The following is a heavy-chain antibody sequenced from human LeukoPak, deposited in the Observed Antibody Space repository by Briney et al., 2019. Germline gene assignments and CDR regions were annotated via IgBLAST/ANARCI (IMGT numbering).Heavy chain of an antibody. CDR3: AKGSGWEMSYYYYYMDV. CDR2: IYSGGTT. Sequence: GGSLRLSCAASGFSVSSNYVSWVRQAPGKGLEWVSVIYSGGTTYYADSIKGRFTISRDNSKNTLYLQMNSLRAEDTAVYYCAKGSGWEMSYYYYYMDVWGKGTTVTISS. CDR1: GFSVSSNY. D-gene: IGHD1-26*01. V-gene: IGHV3-53*01. J-gene: IGHJ6*03.